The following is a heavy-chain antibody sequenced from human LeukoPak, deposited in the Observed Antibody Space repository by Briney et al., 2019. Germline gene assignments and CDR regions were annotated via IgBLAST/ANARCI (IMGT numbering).Heavy chain of an antibody. V-gene: IGHV4-39*01. J-gene: IGHJ4*02. D-gene: IGHD3-16*01. CDR1: GGTISIGSNY. Sequence: SDTLFLTCAASGGTISIGSNYWGWIRQSLRTGLEWIGNVLYNGKTYYNPSLRGRVTISVETLKSQFSLKLTSVIASDTAVYYCARAFGAPAGSLDFWGQGILVTVSS. CDR2: VLYNGKT. CDR3: ARAFGAPAGSLDF.